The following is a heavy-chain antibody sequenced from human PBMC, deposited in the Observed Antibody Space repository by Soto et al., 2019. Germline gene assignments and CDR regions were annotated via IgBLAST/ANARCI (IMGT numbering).Heavy chain of an antibody. V-gene: IGHV4-31*03. D-gene: IGHD3-10*01. CDR3: ASITMVRGVIGSWFDP. J-gene: IGHJ5*02. CDR2: IYYSGST. CDR1: GGSISSGGYY. Sequence: QVQLQESGPGLVKPSQTLSLTCTVSGGSISSGGYYWSWIRQHPGKGLEWIGYIYYSGSTYYNPSLKIRVTISVDTSKNQFSLKLSSVTAADTAVYYCASITMVRGVIGSWFDPWGQGTLVTVSS.